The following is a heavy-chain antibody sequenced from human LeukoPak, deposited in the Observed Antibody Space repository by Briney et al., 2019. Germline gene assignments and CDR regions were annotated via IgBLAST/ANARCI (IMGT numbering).Heavy chain of an antibody. Sequence: ASVKVSCTASGYTFTSYAMHWVRQAPGQRLEWMGWINAGNGNTKYSQKFQGRVTITRDTSASTAYMELSSLRSEDTAVYYCARAEVIGYIVVVPAASGFDYWGQGTLVTVSS. CDR2: INAGNGNT. CDR3: ARAEVIGYIVVVPAASGFDY. D-gene: IGHD2-2*01. J-gene: IGHJ4*02. CDR1: GYTFTSYA. V-gene: IGHV1-3*01.